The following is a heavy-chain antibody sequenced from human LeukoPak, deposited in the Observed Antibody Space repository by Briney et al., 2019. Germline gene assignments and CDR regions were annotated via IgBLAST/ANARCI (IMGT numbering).Heavy chain of an antibody. CDR1: GFTFSSYA. CDR3: ARADSSGYYGDAFDI. CDR2: ISYDGSNK. Sequence: PGRSLRLSCAASGFTFSSYAMHWVRQAPGKGLEWVAVISYDGSNKYYAVSVKGRFTISRDNSKNTLYLQMNSLRAEDTAVYYCARADSSGYYGDAFDIWGQGTMVTVSS. J-gene: IGHJ3*02. D-gene: IGHD3-22*01. V-gene: IGHV3-30*04.